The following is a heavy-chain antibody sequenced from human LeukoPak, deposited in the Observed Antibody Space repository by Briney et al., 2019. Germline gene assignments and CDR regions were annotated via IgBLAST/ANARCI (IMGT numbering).Heavy chain of an antibody. V-gene: IGHV3-21*01. J-gene: IGHJ5*02. CDR2: ISSSSSYI. CDR1: GFTFSSYS. D-gene: IGHD6-13*01. CDR3: ARDLFAGGELRIEQQLLGNWFDP. Sequence: GGSLRLSCAASGFTFSSYSMNWVRQAPGKGLEWVSSISSSSSYIYYADSVKGRFTISRDNAKNSLYLQMNSLRAEDTAVYYCARDLFAGGELRIEQQLLGNWFDPWGQGTLVTVSS.